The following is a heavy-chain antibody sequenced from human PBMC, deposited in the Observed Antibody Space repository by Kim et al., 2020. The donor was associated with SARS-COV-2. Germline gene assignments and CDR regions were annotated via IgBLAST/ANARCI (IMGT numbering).Heavy chain of an antibody. V-gene: IGHV3-23*01. D-gene: IGHD1-26*01. CDR2: ISGSGGST. CDR1: GFTFSSYA. J-gene: IGHJ4*02. CDR3: AKPPLGDIVGAVDY. Sequence: GGSLRLSCSASGFTFSSYAMSWVRQAPGKGLEWVSAISGSGGSTYYADSVKGRFTISRDNSKNTLYLQMNSLRAEDTAVYYCAKPPLGDIVGAVDYWGQGTLVTVSS.